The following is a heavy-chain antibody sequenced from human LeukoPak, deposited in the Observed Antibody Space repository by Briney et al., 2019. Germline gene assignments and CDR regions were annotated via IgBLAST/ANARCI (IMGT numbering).Heavy chain of an antibody. CDR3: ARAPGRGYSYGKYYFDY. D-gene: IGHD5-18*01. Sequence: SVKVSCKASGGTFSSYAISWVRQAPGQGLEWMGGIIPIFGTANYAQKFQGRVTITADESTSTAYMELSSLRSEDTAVYYCARAPGRGYSYGKYYFDYWGQETLVTVSS. CDR1: GGTFSSYA. J-gene: IGHJ4*02. CDR2: IIPIFGTA. V-gene: IGHV1-69*13.